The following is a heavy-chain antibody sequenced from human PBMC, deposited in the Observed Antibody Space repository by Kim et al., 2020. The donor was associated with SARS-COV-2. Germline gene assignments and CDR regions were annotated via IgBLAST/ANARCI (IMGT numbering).Heavy chain of an antibody. CDR2: ICDDGSNK. D-gene: IGHD2-21*01. J-gene: IGHJ6*01. CDR3: AKEMDSHCPLGGMDV. Sequence: GGSLRLSCAASGFTFSSYAMHWVRQAPGKGLEWVAVICDDGSNKYYADSVKGRFTISRDNSKNTLYLQMNSLRAEDTAVYYCAKEMDSHCPLGGMDVWGQGTTVTVSS. V-gene: IGHV3-33*06. CDR1: GFTFSSYA.